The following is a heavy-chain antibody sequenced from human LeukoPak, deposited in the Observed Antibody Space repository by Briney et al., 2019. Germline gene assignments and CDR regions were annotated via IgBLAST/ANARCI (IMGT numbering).Heavy chain of an antibody. V-gene: IGHV4-59*01. J-gene: IGHJ3*02. CDR1: GGSISSYY. D-gene: IGHD5-18*01. CDR3: ASQRGYSPMWPLDI. Sequence: SETLSLTCTVSGGSISSYYWSWIRQPPGRGLEWIGYIYYSGSTNYNPSLKSRVTISVDTSKNQFSLKLNSVTAADTAVYYCASQRGYSPMWPLDIWGQGTMVTVSS. CDR2: IYYSGST.